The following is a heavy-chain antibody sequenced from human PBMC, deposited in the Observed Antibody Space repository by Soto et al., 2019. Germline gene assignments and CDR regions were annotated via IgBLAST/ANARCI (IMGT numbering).Heavy chain of an antibody. CDR3: ARAPSSGYLSDAFDI. D-gene: IGHD3-22*01. CDR1: GGSMTSGGYS. V-gene: IGHV4-30-2*01. J-gene: IGHJ3*02. Sequence: QLQLQECGSGLVTPSQTLSLTCAVSGGSMTSGGYSWSWIRQPPGKGLEWIGYIYYSGSTYYNPSPKSRVTISVVRSKNQFSLELSSVTAADTAVYYCARAPSSGYLSDAFDIWGQGTMVTVSS. CDR2: IYYSGST.